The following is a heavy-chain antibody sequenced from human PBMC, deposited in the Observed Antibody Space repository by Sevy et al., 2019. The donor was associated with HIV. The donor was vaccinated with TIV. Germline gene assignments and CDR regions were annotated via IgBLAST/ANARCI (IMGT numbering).Heavy chain of an antibody. Sequence: ASVKVSCKASGYTFTSYGISWVRQAPGQGLEWMGWISAYNGNTNYAQKLQGRVTMTTDTSTSTAYMELRSLGSDDTAVYDWAREEEGRPRMDVWGQGTTVTVSS. J-gene: IGHJ6*02. CDR2: ISAYNGNT. CDR1: GYTFTSYG. V-gene: IGHV1-18*01. D-gene: IGHD6-25*01. CDR3: AREEEGRPRMDV.